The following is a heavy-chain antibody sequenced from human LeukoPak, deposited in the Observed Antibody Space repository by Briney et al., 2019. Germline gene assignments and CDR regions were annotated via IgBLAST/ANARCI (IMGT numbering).Heavy chain of an antibody. CDR1: GFDFSNHP. CDR2: ISGNGNT. CDR3: QLATDC. V-gene: IGHV3-23*01. D-gene: IGHD6-6*01. J-gene: IGHJ4*02. Sequence: PGGSLRLSCAASGFDFSNHPMSWVRQAPGKGLEWLSTISGNGNTYYADSVKGRFTTSRDNSKNMPSVQMNSLTAGDTATYYCQLATDCWGQGTLVTVSS.